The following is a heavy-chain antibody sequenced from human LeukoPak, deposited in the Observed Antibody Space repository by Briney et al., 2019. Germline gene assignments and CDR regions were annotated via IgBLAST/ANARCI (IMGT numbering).Heavy chain of an antibody. CDR2: INPNSGGT. D-gene: IGHD1-26*01. CDR1: GYTFTGYY. V-gene: IGHV1-2*02. J-gene: IGHJ5*02. CDR3: ARAAPPKLSGSTGCFTP. Sequence: ASVKVSCKASGYTFTGYYMHWVRQAPGQGLEWMGWINPNSGGTSYAQKFQGRVTMTRDTSISTAYMELSRLRSDDTAVYYWARAAPPKLSGSTGCFTPGARGPLVPVPS.